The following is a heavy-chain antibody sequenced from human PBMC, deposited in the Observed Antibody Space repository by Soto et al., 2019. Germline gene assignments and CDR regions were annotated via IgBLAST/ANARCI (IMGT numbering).Heavy chain of an antibody. CDR3: ARPLGYSSSWTNFDY. Sequence: EVQLLESGGGLVQPGGSLRLSCAASGFTFSSYAMSWVRQAPGKGLEWVSRINSDGSSTSYADSVKGRFTISRDNAKNTLYLQMNSLRAEDTAVYYCARPLGYSSSWTNFDYWGQGTLVTVSS. J-gene: IGHJ4*02. CDR1: GFTFSSYA. CDR2: INSDGSST. V-gene: IGHV3-74*02. D-gene: IGHD6-13*01.